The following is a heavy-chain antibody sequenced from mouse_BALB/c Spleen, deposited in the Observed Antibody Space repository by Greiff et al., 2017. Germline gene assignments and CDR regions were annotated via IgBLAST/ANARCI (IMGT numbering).Heavy chain of an antibody. CDR2: ISSGGSYT. D-gene: IGHD3-1*01. J-gene: IGHJ4*01. CDR3: TRDSSGYAMDY. V-gene: IGHV5-6-4*01. Sequence: DVKLVESGGGLVKPGGSLKLSCAASGFTFSSYTMSWVRQTPEKRLEWVATISSGGSYTYYPDSVKGRFTISRDNAKNTLYLQMSSLKSEDTAMYYCTRDSSGYAMDYWGQGTSVTVSS. CDR1: GFTFSSYT.